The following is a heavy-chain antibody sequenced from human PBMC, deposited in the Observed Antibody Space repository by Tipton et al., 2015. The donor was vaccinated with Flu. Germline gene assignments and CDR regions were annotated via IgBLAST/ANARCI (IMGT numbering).Heavy chain of an antibody. D-gene: IGHD5-12*01. CDR2: ISGRGGRT. CDR1: GFTFSSYA. Sequence: SLRLSCAASGFTFSSYAMSWVRQAPGKGLEWVSGISGRGGRTYYADSVKGRFTISRDSSKTTLYLQMNSLRPEDTAVYYCAKVVVAETHNYYGMDVWGQGTTVTVSS. V-gene: IGHV3-23*01. CDR3: AKVVVAETHNYYGMDV. J-gene: IGHJ6*02.